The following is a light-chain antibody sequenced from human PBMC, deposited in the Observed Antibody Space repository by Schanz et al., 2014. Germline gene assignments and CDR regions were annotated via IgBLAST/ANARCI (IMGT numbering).Light chain of an antibody. CDR3: QSYDRSLSGFWV. V-gene: IGLV1-40*01. J-gene: IGLJ3*02. CDR1: TSNLGATYD. CDR2: ANN. Sequence: QSVLTQPPSVSGAPGQRVTISCTGSTSNLGATYDVHWYQQLPGAAPKLLIYANNIRPSGVPDRFSGSKSGTSASLAITGLQAEDEADYCCQSYDRSLSGFWVFGGGTKLTVL.